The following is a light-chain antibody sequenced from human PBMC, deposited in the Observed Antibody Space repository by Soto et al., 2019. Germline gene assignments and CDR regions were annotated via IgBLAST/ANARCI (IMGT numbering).Light chain of an antibody. CDR2: DDN. CDR3: SSVTNRKTYV. V-gene: IGLV2-14*01. Sequence: QSALTQPASVSGSPGQSIAISCTGTSSDVGGYNSVSWFQQHPGKAPKLIIYDDNDRPSAVSDRFSGSKSGNTASLTISGLHTEDEADYYWSSVTNRKTYVFGTGTKLTVL. CDR1: SSDVGGYNS. J-gene: IGLJ1*01.